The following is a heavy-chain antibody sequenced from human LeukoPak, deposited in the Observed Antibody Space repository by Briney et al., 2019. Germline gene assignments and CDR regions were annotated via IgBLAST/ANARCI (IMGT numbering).Heavy chain of an antibody. D-gene: IGHD3-10*01. J-gene: IGHJ4*02. CDR3: ARDSSDVRDDYGDF. CDR2: LSISSSTI. CDR1: GFTFSSYS. V-gene: IGHV3-48*02. Sequence: GGSLRLSCAASGFTFSSYSMNWVRQAPGKGLEWVSYLSISSSTIYYADSVKGRFTISRDNAKNSLYLQMNSLRDEDTAVYYCARDSSDVRDDYGDFWGQGTLVTVSS.